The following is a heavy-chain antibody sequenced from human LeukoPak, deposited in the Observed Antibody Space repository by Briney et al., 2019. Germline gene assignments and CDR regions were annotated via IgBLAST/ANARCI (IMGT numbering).Heavy chain of an antibody. CDR1: GYSISSGYY. V-gene: IGHV4-38-2*02. D-gene: IGHD1-26*01. CDR2: MYQSGST. Sequence: SETLSLTCIVSGYSISSGYYWGWIRQPPGKGLEWIGSMYQSGSTYCNPSLKSRVTISVDTSKNQFSLKLSSVTAADTAVYYCARGGTRLLPDYWGQGTLVTVSS. CDR3: ARGGTRLLPDY. J-gene: IGHJ4*02.